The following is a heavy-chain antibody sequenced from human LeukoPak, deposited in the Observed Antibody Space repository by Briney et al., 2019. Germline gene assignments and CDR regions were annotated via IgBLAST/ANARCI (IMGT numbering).Heavy chain of an antibody. J-gene: IGHJ5*02. CDR3: ARGHLYRSGSYGWFDP. CDR1: GGPISSYY. Sequence: SETLSLTCTVSGGPISSYYWSWIRQPPGKGLEWIGYIYDNESPNYNPSLKSRVTISVDTSKNQFSLKLSSVTAADTAVYYCARGHLYRSGSYGWFDPWGQGTLVTVSS. D-gene: IGHD3-10*01. V-gene: IGHV4-59*08. CDR2: IYDNESP.